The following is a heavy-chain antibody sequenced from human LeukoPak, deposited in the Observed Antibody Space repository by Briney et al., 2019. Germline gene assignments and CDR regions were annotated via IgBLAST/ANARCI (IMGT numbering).Heavy chain of an antibody. CDR3: ARSGGGYDFWSGYPYYFDY. CDR1: GGTFSSYA. J-gene: IGHJ4*02. CDR2: IIPIFGTA. V-gene: IGHV1-69*13. Sequence: ASVKVSCKASGGTFSSYAISWVRQAPGQGLEWMGGIIPIFGTANYAQKFQGRVTITADESTSTAYMELSSLRSEDTAVYYCARSGGGYDFWSGYPYYFDYWGQGTLVTVSS. D-gene: IGHD3-3*01.